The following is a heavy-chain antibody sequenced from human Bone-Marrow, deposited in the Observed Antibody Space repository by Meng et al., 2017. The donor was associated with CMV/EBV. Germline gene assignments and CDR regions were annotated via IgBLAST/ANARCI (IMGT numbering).Heavy chain of an antibody. D-gene: IGHD3-22*01. J-gene: IGHJ6*02. Sequence: ASVKVSCKASGYTFTSYDINWVRQATGQGLEWMGWMNPNSGNTGYAQKFQGRVTMTRDTSTSTVYMELSSLRSEDTAVYYCARDHDWPVITAPYGMDVWGQGTTVTVSS. CDR2: MNPNSGNT. CDR1: GYTFTSYD. CDR3: ARDHDWPVITAPYGMDV. V-gene: IGHV1-8*01.